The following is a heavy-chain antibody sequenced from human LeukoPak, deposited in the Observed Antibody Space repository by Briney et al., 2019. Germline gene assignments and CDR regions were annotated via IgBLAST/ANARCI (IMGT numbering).Heavy chain of an antibody. CDR1: GFTFSSYG. CDR3: ARTASRGPQSAEYFQH. CDR2: IWYDGSNK. V-gene: IGHV3-33*08. J-gene: IGHJ1*01. Sequence: GTSLRLSCAASGFTFSSYGMHWVRQAPGKGLEWVAVIWYDGSNKYYADSVKGRFTISRDNSKNTLYLQMNSLRAEDTAVYFCARTASRGPQSAEYFQHWGQGTLVTVSS.